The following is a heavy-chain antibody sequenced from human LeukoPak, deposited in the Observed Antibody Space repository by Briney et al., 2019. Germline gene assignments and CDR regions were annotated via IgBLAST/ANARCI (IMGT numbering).Heavy chain of an antibody. J-gene: IGHJ4*02. V-gene: IGHV1-8*03. D-gene: IGHD2-8*02. CDR3: ARARLVRGPVTPLYYFDY. CDR2: MDPNSANT. CDR1: GYTFTTYD. Sequence: ASVKVSCKASGYTFTTYDINWVRQATGQGLEWMGWMDPNSANTGYAQKFQGRVTITRNTSISTAYMELNSLRSDDTAVYYCARARLVRGPVTPLYYFDYWGQGVLVTVSS.